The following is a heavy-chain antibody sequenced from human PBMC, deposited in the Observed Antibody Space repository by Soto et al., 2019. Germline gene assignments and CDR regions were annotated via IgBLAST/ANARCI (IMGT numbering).Heavy chain of an antibody. D-gene: IGHD6-19*01. CDR3: ARRSSGWYVSPFDY. CDR1: GYTLTRHH. CDR2: INPNSGGT. V-gene: IGHV1-2*04. J-gene: IGHJ4*02. Sequence: ASVKGSCKGSGYTLTRHHIHRGRQAPGQGLEWMGWINPNSGGTNYAQKFQGWVTMTRDTSISTAYMELSRLRSDDTAVYYCARRSSGWYVSPFDYWGQGTLVTVSS.